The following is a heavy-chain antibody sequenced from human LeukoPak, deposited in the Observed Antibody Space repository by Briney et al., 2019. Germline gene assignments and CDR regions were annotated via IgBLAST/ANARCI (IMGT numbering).Heavy chain of an antibody. J-gene: IGHJ3*01. CDR2: ITGSGYT. CDR1: GFTVSSNY. Sequence: GGSLRLSCAASGFTVSSNYMSWVRQAPGKGLEWVSSITGSGYTRNAESVKGRFTISRDNSVDTLHLQMSSLSAEDTAIYYCGRDPNGDYVGAFDFWGQGTMVTVSS. CDR3: GRDPNGDYVGAFDF. D-gene: IGHD4-17*01. V-gene: IGHV3-53*01.